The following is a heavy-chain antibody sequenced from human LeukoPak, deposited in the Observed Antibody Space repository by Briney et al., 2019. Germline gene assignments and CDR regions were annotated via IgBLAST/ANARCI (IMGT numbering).Heavy chain of an antibody. J-gene: IGHJ4*02. CDR1: GYDFTRVG. CDR3: ARAGPGSGWYFDY. Sequence: AAVKDSFMASGYDFTRVGITWVRRAPGQRLAWMGWISPDNGNTRYAQKFQGRVAMTTDTSTPTAYMELRGLRFNDTAIYYCARAGPGSGWYFDYWGQGTLVTVSS. D-gene: IGHD6-25*01. V-gene: IGHV1-18*01. CDR2: ISPDNGNT.